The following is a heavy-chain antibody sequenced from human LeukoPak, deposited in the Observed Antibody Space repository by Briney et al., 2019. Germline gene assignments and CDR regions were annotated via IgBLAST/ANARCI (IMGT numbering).Heavy chain of an antibody. J-gene: IGHJ3*02. V-gene: IGHV4-59*01. Sequence: SETLSLTCTVSGGSISSYYWSWLRQPPGKGLEWIGYIYYSGSTNYNPSLKSRVTISVDTSKNQFSLKLSSVTAADTAVYYCAREEYYYGSSGYRNAFDIWGQGTMVTVSS. D-gene: IGHD3-22*01. CDR3: AREEYYYGSSGYRNAFDI. CDR1: GGSISSYY. CDR2: IYYSGST.